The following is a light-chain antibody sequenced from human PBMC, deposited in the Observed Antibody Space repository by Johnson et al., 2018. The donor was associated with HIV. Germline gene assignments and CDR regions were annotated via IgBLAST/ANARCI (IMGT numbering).Light chain of an antibody. CDR1: SSNIGKNY. CDR2: ESN. Sequence: QSFLTQPPSVSAAPGQKVTISCSGSSSNIGKNYVSWYQQLPGTAPKVLIYESNKRPSGIPDRFSGSKSDTSATLGITGLQTGDEADYYCGAWDSSLRVYVFGTGTKVTVL. CDR3: GAWDSSLRVYV. V-gene: IGLV1-51*02. J-gene: IGLJ1*01.